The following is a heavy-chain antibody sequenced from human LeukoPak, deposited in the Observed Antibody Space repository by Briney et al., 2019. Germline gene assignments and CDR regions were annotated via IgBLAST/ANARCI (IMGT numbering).Heavy chain of an antibody. CDR1: GFTFSSYG. J-gene: IGHJ6*02. D-gene: IGHD2-2*02. Sequence: GRSLRLSCAASGFTFSSYGMHWVRQAPGKGLEWVAAIWYDGSNKYYADSVKGRFTISRDNSKNTLYLQMNSLRAEDTAVYYCARDGYCSSTSCYKGDYYYYGMDVRGQGTTVTVSS. CDR2: IWYDGSNK. V-gene: IGHV3-33*01. CDR3: ARDGYCSSTSCYKGDYYYYGMDV.